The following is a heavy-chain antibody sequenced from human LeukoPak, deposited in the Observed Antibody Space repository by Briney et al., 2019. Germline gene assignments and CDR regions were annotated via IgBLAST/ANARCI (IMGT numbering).Heavy chain of an antibody. CDR3: TRDDGYYMGY. CDR2: IRSKAYGATT. Sequence: GGPLRLSCTASGFTFGDYAMSWVRQAPGKGLECVGFIRSKAYGATTEYAASVKGRFTISRDDSKSIAYLQMNTLKTEDTAMYYCTRDDGYYMGYWGQGNLVTVSS. V-gene: IGHV3-49*04. J-gene: IGHJ4*02. CDR1: GFTFGDYA. D-gene: IGHD5-24*01.